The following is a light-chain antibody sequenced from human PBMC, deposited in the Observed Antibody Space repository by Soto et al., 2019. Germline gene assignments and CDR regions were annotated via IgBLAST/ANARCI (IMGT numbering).Light chain of an antibody. CDR1: NTDVGSYNL. CDR2: EVR. CDR3: SSYTTTSTLV. Sequence: QSALTQPASVSGSPGQSITIACTGTNTDVGSYNLVSWYQQRPGEAPKLIISEVRNRPSGISCRFTGSKSGNTASLTISGLQAEDEADYYCSSYTTTSTLVFGGGTKVTVL. V-gene: IGLV2-14*01. J-gene: IGLJ3*02.